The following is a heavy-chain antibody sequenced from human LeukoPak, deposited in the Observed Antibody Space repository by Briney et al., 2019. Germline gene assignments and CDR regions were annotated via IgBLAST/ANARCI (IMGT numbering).Heavy chain of an antibody. CDR3: ARVSAYYDSSGYRGFDY. CDR2: IYHAETT. D-gene: IGHD3-22*01. CDR1: GHSMNNTSFY. J-gene: IGHJ4*02. Sequence: PSDTLSLTCTLSGHSMNNTSFYSGWIRQPPGKGLEWIVTIYHAETTDSYTGTTYSSSSLKSRVTISVDTSKNQFALKLSSVTAADTAVYYCARVSAYYDSSGYRGFDYWGKGTLVTVSS. V-gene: IGHV4-39*06.